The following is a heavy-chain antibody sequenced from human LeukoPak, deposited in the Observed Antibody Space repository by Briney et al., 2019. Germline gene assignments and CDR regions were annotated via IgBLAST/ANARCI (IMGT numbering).Heavy chain of an antibody. V-gene: IGHV3-11*04. CDR3: ARNLYFFDTSVTRRADY. CDR2: ISDDETII. Sequence: GGSLRLSCTISGFIFSDYYMSWVRQAPGKGLEWLSYISDDETIIYYADSVKGRFTISRDNAKNSLYLQMNGLRADDTAVYYCARNLYFFDTSVTRRADYWGQGTLVTVSS. CDR1: GFIFSDYY. D-gene: IGHD3-22*01. J-gene: IGHJ4*02.